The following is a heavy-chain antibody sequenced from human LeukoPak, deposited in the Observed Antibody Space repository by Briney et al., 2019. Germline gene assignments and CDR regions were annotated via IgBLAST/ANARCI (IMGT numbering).Heavy chain of an antibody. CDR2: IYYTGST. CDR1: GAFMSDYY. CDR3: VRRVRYFGQNDY. V-gene: IGHV4-59*08. D-gene: IGHD3-9*01. J-gene: IGHJ4*02. Sequence: PSETLSLTCTVSGAFMSDYYWSWIRQPPGKGLEWIGYIYYTGSTNYNPSLKSRVTMSVDTSKNQISLKLSSVTAADSAVYYCVRRVRYFGQNDYWGQGTLVNVSS.